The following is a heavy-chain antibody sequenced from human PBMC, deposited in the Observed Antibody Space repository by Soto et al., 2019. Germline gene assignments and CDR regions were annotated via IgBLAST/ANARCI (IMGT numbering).Heavy chain of an antibody. CDR1: GGSVSSGSYY. D-gene: IGHD2-15*01. CDR3: ARGVVVAATPSGFDY. V-gene: IGHV4-61*01. J-gene: IGHJ4*01. Sequence: SETLSRTCTVSGGSVSSGSYYWSWIRQPPGKGLEWIGYIYYSGSTNYNPSLKSRVSISVDTSKNQFSLNLSAVTAADTAVYYYARGVVVAATPSGFDYWGHGTLVAVSS. CDR2: IYYSGST.